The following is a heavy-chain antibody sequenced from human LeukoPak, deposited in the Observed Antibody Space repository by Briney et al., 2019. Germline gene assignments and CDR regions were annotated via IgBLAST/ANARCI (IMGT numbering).Heavy chain of an antibody. D-gene: IGHD6-19*01. CDR2: ISSSSSYI. CDR1: GFTFSSYS. Sequence: TGGSLRLSCAAPGFTFSSYSMNWVRQAPGKGLEWVSSISSSSSYIYYADSVKGRFTISRDNAKDSLYLQMNSLRAEDTAVYYCARVAVAGNDYWGQGTLVTVSS. CDR3: ARVAVAGNDY. J-gene: IGHJ4*02. V-gene: IGHV3-21*01.